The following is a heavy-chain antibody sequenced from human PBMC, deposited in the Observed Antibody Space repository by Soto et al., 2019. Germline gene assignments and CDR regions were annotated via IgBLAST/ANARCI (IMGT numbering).Heavy chain of an antibody. CDR3: AKDPLWGQWLEYGYLDQ. CDR1: GLTFGSYA. Sequence: SGGSLRLSCAASGLTFGSYAMSWVRQAPGRGLEWVAVISNTGLTTHYADSVKGRFTISRDNSKRTLYLQMNSLRVDDTAVYFCAKDPLWGQWLEYGYLDQWGQGNLVTVSS. D-gene: IGHD6-19*01. J-gene: IGHJ5*02. CDR2: ISNTGLTT. V-gene: IGHV3-23*01.